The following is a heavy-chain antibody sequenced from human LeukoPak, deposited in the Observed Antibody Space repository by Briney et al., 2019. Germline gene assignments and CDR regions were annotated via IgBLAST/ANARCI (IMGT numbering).Heavy chain of an antibody. J-gene: IGHJ4*02. V-gene: IGHV3-21*01. CDR1: GFTFSSYS. CDR3: ARDLIAAAGLCFDY. Sequence: GGSLRLSCAASGFTFSSYSMNWVRQAPEKGLEWVSSISSSSSYIYYADSVKGRFTISRDNAKNSLYLQMNSLRAEDTAVYYCARDLIAAAGLCFDYWGQGTLVTVSS. CDR2: ISSSSSYI. D-gene: IGHD6-13*01.